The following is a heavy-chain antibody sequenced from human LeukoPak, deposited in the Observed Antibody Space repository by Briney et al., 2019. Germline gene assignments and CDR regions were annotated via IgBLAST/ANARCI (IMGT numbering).Heavy chain of an antibody. CDR1: GFTFSSYE. Sequence: QPGGSLRLSCAASGFTFSSYEMNWVRQAPGKGLEWVSYISSSGSTIYYADSVKGRFTISRDNAKNSLYLQMNSLRAEDTAVYYCARVRLWSSDYWGQRTLVTVSS. D-gene: IGHD3-16*01. J-gene: IGHJ4*02. CDR3: ARVRLWSSDY. CDR2: ISSSGSTI. V-gene: IGHV3-48*03.